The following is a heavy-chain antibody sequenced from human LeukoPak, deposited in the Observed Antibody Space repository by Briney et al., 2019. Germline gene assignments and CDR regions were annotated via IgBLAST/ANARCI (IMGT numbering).Heavy chain of an antibody. CDR3: ARDLSTIFGVVIYFDY. J-gene: IGHJ4*02. D-gene: IGHD3-3*01. V-gene: IGHV1-18*01. CDR2: ISAYNGNT. Sequence: GASVKVSCKASGYTFTSYGISWVRQAPGQGLEWMGWISAYNGNTNYAQKLQGRVTMATDTSTSTAYMELRSLRSDDTAVHYCARDLSTIFGVVIYFDYWGQGTLVTVPS. CDR1: GYTFTSYG.